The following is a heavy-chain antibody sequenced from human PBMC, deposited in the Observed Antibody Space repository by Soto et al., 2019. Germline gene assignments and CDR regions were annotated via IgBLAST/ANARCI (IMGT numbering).Heavy chain of an antibody. Sequence: EVQLVESGGGLVKPGGSLRLSCAASGFTFSSYSMNWVRQAPGKGLEWVSSISSSSSYIYYADSVKGRFTISRDNAKNSLYLKMTSLGAETTAVYSCARAGCSGGSCPLYWGQGTLVTVSS. J-gene: IGHJ4*02. CDR2: ISSSSSYI. V-gene: IGHV3-21*01. CDR3: ARAGCSGGSCPLY. CDR1: GFTFSSYS. D-gene: IGHD2-15*01.